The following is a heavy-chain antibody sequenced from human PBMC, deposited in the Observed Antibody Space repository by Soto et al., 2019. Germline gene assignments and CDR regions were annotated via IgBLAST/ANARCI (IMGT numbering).Heavy chain of an antibody. J-gene: IGHJ6*02. CDR2: ISSSSSYI. V-gene: IGHV3-21*01. D-gene: IGHD5-12*01. CDR1: GFTFSSYS. Sequence: GGSLRLSCAASGFTFSSYSMNWVRQAPGKGLEWASSISSSSSYIYYADSVKGRFTISRDNAKNSLYLQMNSLRAEDTAVYYWASTRRDGYNNYYYYYGMDVWGQGTTVTVSS. CDR3: ASTRRDGYNNYYYYYGMDV.